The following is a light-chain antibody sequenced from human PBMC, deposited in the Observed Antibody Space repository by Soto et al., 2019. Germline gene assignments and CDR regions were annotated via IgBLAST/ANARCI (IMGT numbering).Light chain of an antibody. CDR1: QSVADNH. CDR3: HHYTRSPIFT. V-gene: IGKV3-20*01. CDR2: DAS. Sequence: EVVLTQSPGTLSLSAGERATLSCRASQSVADNHLAWYQQKPGQAPRLLIYDASTRAAGIPDRFSGSGSGTDFTLTISRLEPEDFGVYSCHHYTRSPIFTFGPGTTVD. J-gene: IGKJ3*01.